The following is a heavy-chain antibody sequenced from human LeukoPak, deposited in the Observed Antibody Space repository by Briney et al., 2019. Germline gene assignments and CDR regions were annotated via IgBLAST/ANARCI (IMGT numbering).Heavy chain of an antibody. V-gene: IGHV3-30*18. CDR3: AKAGTFGLYYFDY. D-gene: IGHD3-10*01. Sequence: GGSLRLSCAASGFTFSRYGMHWVRQAPGKGPEWVAVISSDGSNKYYADSVKGRFTISRDNSKNTLYLQMNSLRAEDTAVYYCAKAGTFGLYYFDYWGQGTLVTVSS. J-gene: IGHJ4*02. CDR1: GFTFSRYG. CDR2: ISSDGSNK.